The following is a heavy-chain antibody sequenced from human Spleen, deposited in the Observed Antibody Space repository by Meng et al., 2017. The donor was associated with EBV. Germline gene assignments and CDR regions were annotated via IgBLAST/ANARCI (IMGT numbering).Heavy chain of an antibody. CDR1: GGSISSHNW. J-gene: IGHJ4*02. Sequence: QGQLQEPGPRLVKPSGILSLTCTFSGGSISSHNWWSWIRQTPGKGLQWIGEIYHSVDTNYNPSLRSRLAISVDRSKNQLSLKLTSVTAADTAVYSCGTRTWGSEVDYWGPGTLVTVSS. CDR2: IYHSVDT. D-gene: IGHD7-27*01. CDR3: GTRTWGSEVDY. V-gene: IGHV4-4*02.